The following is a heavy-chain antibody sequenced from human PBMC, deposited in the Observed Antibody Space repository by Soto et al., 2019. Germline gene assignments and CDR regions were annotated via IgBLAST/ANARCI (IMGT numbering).Heavy chain of an antibody. CDR2: ISYDGSNK. Sequence: GGSLRLSCAASGFTFSSYAMHWVRQAPGKGLEWVAVISYDGSNKYYADSVKGRFTISRDNSKNTLYLQMNSLRAEDTAVYYCARALIVLMVGTGGFDPWGQGTLVTVSS. V-gene: IGHV3-30-3*01. CDR1: GFTFSSYA. D-gene: IGHD2-8*01. CDR3: ARALIVLMVGTGGFDP. J-gene: IGHJ5*02.